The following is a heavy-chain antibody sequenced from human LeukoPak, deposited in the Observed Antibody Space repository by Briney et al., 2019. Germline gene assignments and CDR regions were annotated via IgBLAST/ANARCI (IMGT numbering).Heavy chain of an antibody. D-gene: IGHD3-3*01. CDR3: ARNEAAITIFGAGQPTTEFDP. V-gene: IGHV1-69*05. CDR1: GGTFSSYA. J-gene: IGHJ5*02. CDR2: IIPIFGTA. Sequence: GASVKASCQASGGTFSSYAISWVRQAPGQGLEWMGGIIPIFGTANYAQKFQGRVTITTDESTSTAYMELSSLRSEDTAVYYCARNEAAITIFGAGQPTTEFDPWGQGTLVTVSS.